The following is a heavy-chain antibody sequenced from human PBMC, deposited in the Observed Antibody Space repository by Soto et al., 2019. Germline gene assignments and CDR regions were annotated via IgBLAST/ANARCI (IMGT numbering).Heavy chain of an antibody. CDR2: IWYDGSYK. J-gene: IGHJ4*02. CDR1: GFTFSSYG. V-gene: IGHV3-33*01. D-gene: IGHD1-26*01. Sequence: GGSLRLSYAAAGFTFSSYGMHWFRQAPGKGLEWGAVIWYDGSYKYYADSVKGLLTISRDNSKNTLYLQMNSLRAEDTAVYYCARDGEWELLTRSPYFDYWGQGTLVNVS. CDR3: ARDGEWELLTRSPYFDY.